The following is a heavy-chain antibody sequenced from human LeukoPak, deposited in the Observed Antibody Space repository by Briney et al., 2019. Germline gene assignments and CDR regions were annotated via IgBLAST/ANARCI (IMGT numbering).Heavy chain of an antibody. CDR3: ARDHHHRLWDDYYYYMDV. CDR2: IKQDGSVK. Sequence: PGGSLRLSCAASGFTFSNNWMSWVGQAPGKGLKWVANIKQDGSVKYYVDSVKGRFTISRDNAKNSLYMQMNSLRAEDTAVYYCARDHHHRLWDDYYYYMDVWGKGTPVTISS. J-gene: IGHJ6*03. V-gene: IGHV3-7*01. CDR1: GFTFSNNW. D-gene: IGHD3-16*02.